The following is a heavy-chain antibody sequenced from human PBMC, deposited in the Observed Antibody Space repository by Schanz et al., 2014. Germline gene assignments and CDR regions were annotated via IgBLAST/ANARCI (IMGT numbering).Heavy chain of an antibody. CDR2: ISRDGTTS. CDR3: AKDSRGSSFDMDV. CDR1: GFIFNDYY. Sequence: QVQLVESGGGVVQPGRSLRLSCAASGFIFNDYYMNWIRQAPGKGLEWLSYISRDGTTSYYADSVKGRFTISRDNSKNSLYLQMNSLRTEDTALYYCAKDSRGSSFDMDVWGQGTTVTVSS. D-gene: IGHD1-26*01. J-gene: IGHJ6*02. V-gene: IGHV3-11*01.